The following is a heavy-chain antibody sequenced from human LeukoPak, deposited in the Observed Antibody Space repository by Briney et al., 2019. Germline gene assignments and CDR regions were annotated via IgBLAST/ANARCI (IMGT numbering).Heavy chain of an antibody. D-gene: IGHD2-2*01. CDR3: TRVQQYQLSTFNY. J-gene: IGHJ4*02. V-gene: IGHV3-15*01. CDR1: GITFSNAC. Sequence: PGRSLRLSCAASGITFSNACMTWVRQAPGKGLEWVGRINSKTDGGTTDYAAPVKGRFTISRDDSKNTLYLYINSLKTEDTAVYYCTRVQQYQLSTFNYWGQGTLVAVSS. CDR2: INSKTDGGTT.